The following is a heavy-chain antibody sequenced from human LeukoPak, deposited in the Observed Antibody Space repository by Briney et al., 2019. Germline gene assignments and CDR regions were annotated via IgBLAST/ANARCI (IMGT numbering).Heavy chain of an antibody. J-gene: IGHJ5*02. CDR3: ARVRQEHNWFDP. V-gene: IGHV4-30-4*01. CDR1: GGSISSGDYY. CDR2: IYCSGST. D-gene: IGHD1-1*01. Sequence: PSETLSLTCTVSGGSISSGDYYWSWIRQPPGKGLEWIGYIYCSGSTYYNPSLKSRVTISVDTSKNQFSLKLSSVTAADTAVYYCARVRQEHNWFDPWGQGTLVTVSS.